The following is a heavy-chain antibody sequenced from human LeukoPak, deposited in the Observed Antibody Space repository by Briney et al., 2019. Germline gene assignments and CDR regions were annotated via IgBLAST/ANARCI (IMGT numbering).Heavy chain of an antibody. V-gene: IGHV3-11*04. CDR2: ISSSGSTI. J-gene: IGHJ6*03. CDR1: GFTFSDYY. Sequence: GGSLRLSCAASGFTFSDYYMSWIRQAPGKGLAWVSYISSSGSTIYYADSVKGRFTISRDNAKNSLYLQMNSLRAEDTAVYYCARVSVVPAAKYYYYYMDVWGKGTTVTVSS. D-gene: IGHD2-2*01. CDR3: ARVSVVPAAKYYYYYMDV.